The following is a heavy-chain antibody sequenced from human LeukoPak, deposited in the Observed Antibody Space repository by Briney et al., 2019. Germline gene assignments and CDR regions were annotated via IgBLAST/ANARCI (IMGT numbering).Heavy chain of an antibody. CDR2: INSDGSRT. J-gene: IGHJ4*02. CDR3: GSLTVVARDH. Sequence: GGSLRLSCAASGFSFSTPWMHSGPQAPGKGLGCVAQINSDGSRTSYADSVKGRFTISRDNAKNTLYLEMISLRAEDTAVYYCGSLTVVARDHWGQGTLVTVSS. D-gene: IGHD3-22*01. CDR1: GFSFSTPW. V-gene: IGHV3-74*01.